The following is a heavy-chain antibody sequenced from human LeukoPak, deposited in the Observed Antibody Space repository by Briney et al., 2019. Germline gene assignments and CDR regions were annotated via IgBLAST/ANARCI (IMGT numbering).Heavy chain of an antibody. CDR2: VNPNSGGT. Sequence: GASVKVSCKASGYTFTGYYMHWVRQAPGQGLEWMGWVNPNSGGTNYAQKFQGWVTMTRDTSISTAHMELSRLRSDDTAVYYCSRGGRIQLWPPGWFDPWGQGTLVTVSS. D-gene: IGHD5-18*01. J-gene: IGHJ5*02. V-gene: IGHV1-2*04. CDR3: SRGGRIQLWPPGWFDP. CDR1: GYTFTGYY.